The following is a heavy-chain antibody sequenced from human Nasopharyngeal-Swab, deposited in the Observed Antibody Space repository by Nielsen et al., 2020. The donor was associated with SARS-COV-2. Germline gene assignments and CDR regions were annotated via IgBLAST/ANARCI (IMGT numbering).Heavy chain of an antibody. V-gene: IGHV3-48*04. J-gene: IGHJ3*02. CDR3: VRDGALIQLWLLPHALDI. D-gene: IGHD5-18*01. CDR2: ISSSGSIA. CDR1: GFTFSNYS. Sequence: GESLKISCAASGFTFSNYSMIWVRQAPGKGLEWVSFISSSGSIAYYADSVKGRFTISRDNANNSLYLQMNSLRADDTAVYYCVRDGALIQLWLLPHALDIWGQGTLVTVSS.